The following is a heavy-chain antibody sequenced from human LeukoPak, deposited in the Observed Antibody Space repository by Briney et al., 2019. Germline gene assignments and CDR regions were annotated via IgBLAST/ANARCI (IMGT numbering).Heavy chain of an antibody. CDR3: AKAYDFWSGYDY. Sequence: SGGSLRLSCAASGFIFSNYWMTWVRQAPGKGLEWVANIRGDGNEKQFEDSVKGRFTISRDNAKNSLYLQMNSLRAEDTALYYCAKAYDFWSGYDYWGQGTLVTVSS. J-gene: IGHJ4*02. CDR1: GFIFSNYW. CDR2: IRGDGNEK. D-gene: IGHD3-3*01. V-gene: IGHV3-7*03.